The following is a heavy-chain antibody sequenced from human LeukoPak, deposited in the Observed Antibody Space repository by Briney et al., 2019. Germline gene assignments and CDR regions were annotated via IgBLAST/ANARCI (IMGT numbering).Heavy chain of an antibody. CDR1: GFTFSSYA. D-gene: IGHD2-15*01. CDR2: IKKTGSET. CDR3: AREDGYCSGGNCYSYFDS. J-gene: IGHJ4*02. Sequence: GGSLRLSCAASGFTFSSYAMSWVRQAPGKGLEWVAYIKKTGSETYYVDSVKGRFTITRDNARNSVFLQMNSLRAEDTAVYYCAREDGYCSGGNCYSYFDSWGQGTLVTVSS. V-gene: IGHV3-7*01.